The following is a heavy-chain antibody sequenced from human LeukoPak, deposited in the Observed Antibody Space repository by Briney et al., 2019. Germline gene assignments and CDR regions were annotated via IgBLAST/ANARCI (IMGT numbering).Heavy chain of an antibody. CDR3: AKAEGYDILTGLDY. Sequence: GGSLRLYCATSGFTFNSYDMSWVRQAPGKGLEWVSGIGASGGSTYYADSVKGRFTISRDNSKNTLYLQMNSLRTEDTAVYYCAKAEGYDILTGLDYWGQGTLVTVSS. J-gene: IGHJ4*02. CDR1: GFTFNSYD. CDR2: IGASGGST. V-gene: IGHV3-23*01. D-gene: IGHD3-9*01.